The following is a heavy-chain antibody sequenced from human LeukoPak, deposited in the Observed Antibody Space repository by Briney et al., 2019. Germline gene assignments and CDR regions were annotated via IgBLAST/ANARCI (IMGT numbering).Heavy chain of an antibody. CDR3: ARGLGGNYYDSSGFDY. Sequence: SETLSLTCTVSGGSISSYYWSWIRQPPGKGLEWIGYIYYSGSTNYNPSLKSQVTISVDTSKNQFSLKLSSVTAADTAVYYCARGLGGNYYDSSGFDYWGQGTLVTVSS. CDR1: GGSISSYY. D-gene: IGHD3-22*01. CDR2: IYYSGST. J-gene: IGHJ4*02. V-gene: IGHV4-59*01.